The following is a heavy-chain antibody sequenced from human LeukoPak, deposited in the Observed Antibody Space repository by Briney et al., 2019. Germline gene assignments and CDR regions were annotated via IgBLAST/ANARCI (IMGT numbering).Heavy chain of an antibody. V-gene: IGHV3-30*03. CDR3: AAGWVCSGGSCYYYFDY. CDR2: ISIDGNNK. J-gene: IGHJ4*02. CDR1: GFTFSDYV. Sequence: PGGSLRLSCAASGFTFSDYVMHWVRQAPGKGLEWVAVISIDGNNKYYGDSVKGRFTISRDNSKNTLYLQINSLRPEDTAVYYCAAGWVCSGGSCYYYFDYWGQGTLVTVSS. D-gene: IGHD2-15*01.